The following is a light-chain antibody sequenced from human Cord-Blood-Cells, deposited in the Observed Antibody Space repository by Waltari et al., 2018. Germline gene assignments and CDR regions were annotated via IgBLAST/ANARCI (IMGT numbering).Light chain of an antibody. J-gene: IGLJ3*02. CDR1: SSDVGSHNL. CDR2: EGS. Sequence: QSALPQPASVSGSPGQSITISCTGTSSDVGSHNLVSWYQQHPGKAPKPMIYEGSKRPSGVSNRFSGSKSGNTASLTISGLQAEDEADYYCCSYAGSSTWVFGGGTKLTVL. V-gene: IGLV2-23*01. CDR3: CSYAGSSTWV.